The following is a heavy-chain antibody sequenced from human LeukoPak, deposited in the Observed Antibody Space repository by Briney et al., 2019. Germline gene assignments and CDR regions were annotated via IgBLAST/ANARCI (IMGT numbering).Heavy chain of an antibody. J-gene: IGHJ4*02. CDR2: IYYSGST. CDR1: GGSISSSSYY. Sequence: SETLSLTRTVSGGSISSSSYYWGWIRQPPGKGLEWIGSIYYSGSTYYNPSLKSRVTISVDTSKNQFSLKLSSVTAADTAVYYCARSGYSSSLTFGYWGQGTLVTVSS. CDR3: ARSGYSSSLTFGY. D-gene: IGHD6-6*01. V-gene: IGHV4-39*07.